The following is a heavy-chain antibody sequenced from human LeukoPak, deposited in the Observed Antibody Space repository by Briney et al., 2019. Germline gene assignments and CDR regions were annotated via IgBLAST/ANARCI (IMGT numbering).Heavy chain of an antibody. CDR2: INSDGSST. J-gene: IGHJ4*02. CDR1: GFTFSSYW. Sequence: GGSLRLSCAASGFTFSSYWMHWVRQAPGKGLVWVSRINSDGSSTSYADSVKGRFTISRDNAKNTLYLQMNSLRAEDTAVYYCARVRYDSSGYAHWGQGTLVTVSS. D-gene: IGHD3-22*01. CDR3: ARVRYDSSGYAH. V-gene: IGHV3-74*01.